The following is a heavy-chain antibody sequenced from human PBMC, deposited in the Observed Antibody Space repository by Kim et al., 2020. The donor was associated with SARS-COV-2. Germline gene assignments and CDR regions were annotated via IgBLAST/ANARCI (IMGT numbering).Heavy chain of an antibody. V-gene: IGHV3-7*03. J-gene: IGHJ4*02. D-gene: IGHD1-26*01. CDR2: EK. CDR3: ATGGVWGFDY. Sequence: EKKYADSVKGRFNISRDNAENLLYLQMNRLRVEDTAVYYCATGGVWGFDYWGQGILVIVSS.